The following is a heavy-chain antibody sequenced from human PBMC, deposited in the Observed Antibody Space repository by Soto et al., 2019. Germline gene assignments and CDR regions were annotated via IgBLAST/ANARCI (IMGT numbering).Heavy chain of an antibody. CDR1: GFDFSYYT. D-gene: IGHD3-10*01. CDR3: ARLGSDAFDI. Sequence: EAQLVESGGRLVKPGESLRLSCVASGFDFSYYTMNWVRQAPGKGLEWVSAISASSSHKYSADSVRGRFTFSRDNANNPLYQKRNNRRGGDTAVYYCARLGSDAFDIGGQGTLVTVSS. V-gene: IGHV3-21*02. CDR2: ISASSSHK. J-gene: IGHJ3*02.